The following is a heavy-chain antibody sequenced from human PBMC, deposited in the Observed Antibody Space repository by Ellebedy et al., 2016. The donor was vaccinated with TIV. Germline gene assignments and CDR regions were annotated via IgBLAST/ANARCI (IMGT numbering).Heavy chain of an antibody. CDR1: GGSFSTYY. CDR3: ARGTYGGHWYFDL. D-gene: IGHD4/OR15-4a*01. CDR2: IYYSGSN. Sequence: MPSETLSLTCTVSGGSFSTYYWSWIRQPPGKGLEWIGYIYYSGSNSDNPSLNSRVTMSVDTSKNQFSLKLSSVTAADTAVYCCARGTYGGHWYFDLWGRGALVTVSS. V-gene: IGHV4-59*12. J-gene: IGHJ2*01.